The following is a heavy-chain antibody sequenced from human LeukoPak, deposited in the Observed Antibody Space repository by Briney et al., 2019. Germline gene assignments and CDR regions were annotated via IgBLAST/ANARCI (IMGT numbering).Heavy chain of an antibody. J-gene: IGHJ4*02. CDR3: ARGKGGPAAIALFDY. CDR1: GGTFSSYA. D-gene: IGHD2-2*02. V-gene: IGHV1-69*13. CDR2: IIPIFGTA. Sequence: SVKVSCKASGGTFSSYAISWVRQAPGQGLEWMEGIIPIFGTANYAQKFQGRVTITADESTSTAYMELSSLRSEDTAVYYCARGKGGPAAIALFDYWGQGTLVTVSS.